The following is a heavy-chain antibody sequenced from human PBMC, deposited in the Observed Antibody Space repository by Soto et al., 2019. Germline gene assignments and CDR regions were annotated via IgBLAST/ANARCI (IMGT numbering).Heavy chain of an antibody. CDR3: ATMGTPVTGLYYFDY. J-gene: IGHJ4*02. V-gene: IGHV4-30-4*01. CDR2: ISYSGTT. CDR1: GCSLSSGNYY. Sequence: SETLSLTCIVSGCSLSSGNYYWSWIRQPPGKGLEWIGFISYSGTTHYSASLRSLVSISVDKSKNQFSLDLSSVTAADTAVYYCATMGTPVTGLYYFDYWGQGTLVTVS. D-gene: IGHD4-17*01.